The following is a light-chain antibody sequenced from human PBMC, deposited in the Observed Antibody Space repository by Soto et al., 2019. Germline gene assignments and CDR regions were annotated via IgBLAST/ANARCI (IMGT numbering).Light chain of an antibody. J-gene: IGKJ4*01. V-gene: IGKV3-11*01. CDR3: QERNRWPRGT. CDR2: SAS. Sequence: EVVLTQSPATLSLSPGESATLSCRASQSVSVNFAWYQQKPGQAPRPLIYSASDRAPGIPARFSGRGSGTYFTLTISSLEPEDFAVYYCQERNRWPRGTFVGGTKVEIK. CDR1: QSVSVN.